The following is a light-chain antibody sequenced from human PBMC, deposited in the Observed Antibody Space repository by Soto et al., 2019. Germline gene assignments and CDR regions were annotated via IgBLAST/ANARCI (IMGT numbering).Light chain of an antibody. CDR2: DVS. CDR3: SSYTSSSTLYV. V-gene: IGLV2-14*01. J-gene: IGLJ1*01. Sequence: QSALTQPASVSGSPGQSITIACTGTISDVGGYNYVSWYQQHPGKAPKLMIFDVSNRPSVVSNRFSGTKSGNTASLTISGLQAEDEADYYCSSYTSSSTLYVFGTGTKLTVL. CDR1: ISDVGGYNY.